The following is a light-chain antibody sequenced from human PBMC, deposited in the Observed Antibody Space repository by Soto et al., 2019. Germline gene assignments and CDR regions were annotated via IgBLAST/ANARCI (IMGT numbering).Light chain of an antibody. CDR1: QSVLYSSNNNNY. CDR2: WTS. CDR3: QQYYSTPYT. Sequence: DIVMTQSPDSLAVSLGERATINCRSSQSVLYSSNNNNYLAWYQQKPGQPPKLLIYWTSTRDSGVPDRFSGSGSGTDFTLTISSLQAEDMAVYYCQQYYSTPYTFGQGTKLEIK. V-gene: IGKV4-1*01. J-gene: IGKJ2*01.